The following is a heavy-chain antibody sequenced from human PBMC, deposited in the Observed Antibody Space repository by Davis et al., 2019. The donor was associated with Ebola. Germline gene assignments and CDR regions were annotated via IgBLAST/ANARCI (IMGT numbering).Heavy chain of an antibody. CDR3: AREGSLRFLQWLQHFDY. CDR2: INTNTGNP. J-gene: IGHJ4*02. Sequence: AASVKVSCKASGYTFTDYAMNWVRQAPGQGLEWMGGINTNTGNPTYAQGFTGRFVFSLDTSVSTAYLQISSLKAEDTAVYYCAREGSLRFLQWLQHFDYWGQGTLVTVSS. CDR1: GYTFTDYA. D-gene: IGHD3-3*01. V-gene: IGHV7-4-1*02.